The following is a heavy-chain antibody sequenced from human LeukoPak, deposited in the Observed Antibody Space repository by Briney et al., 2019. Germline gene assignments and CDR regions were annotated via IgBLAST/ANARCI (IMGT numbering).Heavy chain of an antibody. Sequence: ESPKISRHGSGYSFTSYWIGWVRQMPGKGLEWMGTIYHDDSDTSYSPSFQGHVTNSADKFLSNAYLQWSSLKASDTARYYCARHVGSGHTDAFDIWGQGTMVTVSS. J-gene: IGHJ3*02. CDR3: ARHVGSGHTDAFDI. CDR1: GYSFTSYW. CDR2: IYHDDSDT. V-gene: IGHV5-51*01. D-gene: IGHD6-19*01.